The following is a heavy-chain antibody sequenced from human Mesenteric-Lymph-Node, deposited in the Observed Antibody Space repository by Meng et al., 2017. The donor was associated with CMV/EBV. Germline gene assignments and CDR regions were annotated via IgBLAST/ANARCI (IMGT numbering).Heavy chain of an antibody. D-gene: IGHD3-16*01. CDR1: GYTFTSYG. Sequence: ASVKVSCKPSGYTFTSYGFSWVRQAPGQGLEWMGWVSSYNGNTKYAQKLQGRVTMTTDTSTSTAYMELRSLTSDDTAVYYCARDRLMGRDVWGSPTPLGYWGQGTPVTVSS. CDR3: ARDRLMGRDVWGSPTPLGY. J-gene: IGHJ4*02. V-gene: IGHV1-18*01. CDR2: VSSYNGNT.